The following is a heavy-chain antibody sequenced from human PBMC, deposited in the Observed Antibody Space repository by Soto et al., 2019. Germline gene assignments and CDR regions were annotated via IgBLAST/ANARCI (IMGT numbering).Heavy chain of an antibody. CDR3: AKRIMATIGHFDS. CDR2: ISGIGHST. V-gene: IGHV3-23*01. CDR1: GFTFSSYA. Sequence: EVQLLESGGGLVQPGMSLRLSCAASGFTFSSYAMSWVRQAPGKGLEWVSAISGIGHSTYYADSVKGRFTISRDNSKNTLYLQMNSLRAEDTAVYYCAKRIMATIGHFDSWCQGTLVTVSS. D-gene: IGHD5-12*01. J-gene: IGHJ4*02.